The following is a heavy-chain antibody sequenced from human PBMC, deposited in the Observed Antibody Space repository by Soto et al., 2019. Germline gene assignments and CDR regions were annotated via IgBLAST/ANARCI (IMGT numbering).Heavy chain of an antibody. J-gene: IGHJ6*02. V-gene: IGHV3-23*01. CDR2: ISGSGGST. D-gene: IGHD2-15*01. Sequence: EVQLLESGGGLVQPGGSLRLSCAASGFTFSSYAMSWVRQASGKGLEWVSAISGSGGSTYYADSVKGRFTISRDNSKNTLYLQMNSLRAEDTAVYYCAKGEQRELAVVVAATLYYYYGMDVWGQGTTVTVSS. CDR1: GFTFSSYA. CDR3: AKGEQRELAVVVAATLYYYYGMDV.